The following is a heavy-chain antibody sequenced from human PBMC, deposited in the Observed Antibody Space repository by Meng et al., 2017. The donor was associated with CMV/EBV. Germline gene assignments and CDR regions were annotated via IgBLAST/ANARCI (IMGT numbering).Heavy chain of an antibody. Sequence: QLRPPASGPGLVKPSDTLSRTCTVSGGPISSSSYYWGWIRQPPGKGLEWIGSIYYSGSTYYNPSLKSRVTISVDTSKNQFSLKLSSVTAADTAVYYCATGDYYYYMDVWGKGTTVTVFS. J-gene: IGHJ6*03. V-gene: IGHV4-39*07. D-gene: IGHD3-10*01. CDR2: IYYSGST. CDR3: ATGDYYYYMDV. CDR1: GGPISSSSYY.